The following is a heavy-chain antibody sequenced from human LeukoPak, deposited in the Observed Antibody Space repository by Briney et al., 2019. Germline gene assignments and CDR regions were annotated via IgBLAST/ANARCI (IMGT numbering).Heavy chain of an antibody. V-gene: IGHV3-30-3*01. CDR3: ARRHTGIADY. D-gene: IGHD6-13*01. CDR1: GFTFSSYA. CDR2: ISYXGSNK. J-gene: IGHJ4*02. Sequence: GRSLRLSCAASGFTFSSYAMHWVRQAPGKXXXWVAVISYXGSNKYYADSVKGRFTISRDNSKNTLYLQMNSLRAEDTAVYYCARRHTGIADYWGQGTLVTVSS.